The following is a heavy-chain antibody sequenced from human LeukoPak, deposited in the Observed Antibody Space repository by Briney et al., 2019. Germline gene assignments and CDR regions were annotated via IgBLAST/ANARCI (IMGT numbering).Heavy chain of an antibody. CDR1: GASINTDNW. CDR2: IYHSGST. D-gene: IGHD2-2*01. Sequence: SETLSLTCAVSGASINTDNWWNWVRQPPGRGLEWIGQIYHSGSTIYNPSLKSRVSMSVDKSRNQFSLNLTSVTAADTAVYYCARDGWVVPAAIDYYYYMDVWGKGTTVTVSS. J-gene: IGHJ6*03. CDR3: ARDGWVVPAAIDYYYYMDV. V-gene: IGHV4-4*02.